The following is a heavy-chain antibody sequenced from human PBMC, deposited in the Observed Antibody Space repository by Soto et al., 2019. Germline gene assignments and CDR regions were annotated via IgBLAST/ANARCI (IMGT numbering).Heavy chain of an antibody. CDR1: GGSISSSSYY. CDR3: ARRYTASTGRFDY. V-gene: IGHV4-39*01. D-gene: IGHD5-18*01. CDR2: IYYSGST. J-gene: IGHJ4*02. Sequence: KPSETLSLTCTVSGGSISSSSYYWGWIRQPPGKGLEWIGSIYYSGSTYYNPSLKSRVTISVDTSKNQFSLKLSSVTAADTAVYYCARRYTASTGRFDYWGQGTLVTVSS.